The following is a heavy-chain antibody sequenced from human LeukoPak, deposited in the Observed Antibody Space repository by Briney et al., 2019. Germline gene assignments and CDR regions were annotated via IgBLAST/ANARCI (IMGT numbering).Heavy chain of an antibody. CDR3: ATRFGVARTLGAFDI. CDR2: ISGSGGST. Sequence: GGSLRLSCAASGFTFSSYAMSWVRQAPGKGLEWVSAISGSGGSTYYADSVKGRFTISRDNSKNTLCLQMNSLRAEDTAVYYCATRFGVARTLGAFDIWGQGTMVTVSS. J-gene: IGHJ3*02. CDR1: GFTFSSYA. D-gene: IGHD3-10*01. V-gene: IGHV3-23*01.